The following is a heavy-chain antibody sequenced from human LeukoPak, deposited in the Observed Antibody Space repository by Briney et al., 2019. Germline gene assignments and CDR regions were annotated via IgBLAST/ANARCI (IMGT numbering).Heavy chain of an antibody. CDR2: IKQDGSEK. D-gene: IGHD3-9*01. CDR3: ARGLQGYYDSLTGYYRGRYYFDY. J-gene: IGHJ4*02. Sequence: TGGSLRLSCAVSGFTFSSYWMSWVRQAPGKGLEWVANIKQDGSEKYYVDSVKGRFTISRDNAKNSLYLQMNSLRAEDTAVYYCARGLQGYYDSLTGYYRGRYYFDYWGQGTLVTVSS. CDR1: GFTFSSYW. V-gene: IGHV3-7*01.